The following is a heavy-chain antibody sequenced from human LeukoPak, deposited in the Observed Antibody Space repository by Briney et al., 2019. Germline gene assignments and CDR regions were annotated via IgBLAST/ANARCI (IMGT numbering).Heavy chain of an antibody. V-gene: IGHV1-18*01. CDR1: GDTFTSYG. D-gene: IGHD2-2*01. J-gene: IGHJ5*02. CDR3: ARDGVVPAAKNWFDP. Sequence: SGKVSCKASGDTFTSYGISWVRQAPGQGLEWMGWISAYNGNTNYAQKLQGRVTMTTDTSTSTAYMELRSLRSDDTAVYYCARDGVVPAAKNWFDPCGQGTLVTVSS. CDR2: ISAYNGNT.